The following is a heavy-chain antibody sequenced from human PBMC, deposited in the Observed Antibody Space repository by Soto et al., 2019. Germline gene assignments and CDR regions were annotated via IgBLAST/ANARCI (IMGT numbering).Heavy chain of an antibody. J-gene: IGHJ4*02. V-gene: IGHV1-18*01. D-gene: IGHD3-10*01. CDR1: GYIFTSND. Sequence: QVQFVQSGAEVKEPGDSVKVSCRASGYIFTSNDITWVRQAPGQGLEWMGWIRVRNGDTHYAPKFRGRVTVTRDTSTSTAYMVLRSLRSDDTAVYYCARESRTWADGVIGPGDYWGQGTLVTVSS. CDR2: IRVRNGDT. CDR3: ARESRTWADGVIGPGDY.